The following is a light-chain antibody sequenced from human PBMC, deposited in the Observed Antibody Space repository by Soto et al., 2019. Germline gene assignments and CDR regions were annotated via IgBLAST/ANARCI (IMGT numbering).Light chain of an antibody. V-gene: IGKV3-11*01. Sequence: EVVLTQSPATLSLSPGERANLSCRTSQSVRRTLAWYQQKSGQAPRRLIYDSSNRATGIPTRFSGSGSGTDFTLTISSLEPEDLAVYYCQQRYNWPQTFGEGTKVEIK. CDR2: DSS. CDR3: QQRYNWPQT. J-gene: IGKJ1*01. CDR1: QSVRRT.